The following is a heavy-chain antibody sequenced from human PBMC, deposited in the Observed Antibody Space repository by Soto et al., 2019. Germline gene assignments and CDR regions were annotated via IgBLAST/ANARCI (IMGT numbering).Heavy chain of an antibody. CDR2: IYSGGST. Sequence: GGSLDLSCAASGFTVSSNYMSWVRQAPGKGLEWVSVIYSGGSTYYADSVKGRFTISRDNSKNTLYLQMNSLRAEDTAVYYCARGNLVQYGAERYFDYWGQGTLVTVSS. J-gene: IGHJ4*02. CDR1: GFTVSSNY. V-gene: IGHV3-53*01. CDR3: ARGNLVQYGAERYFDY. D-gene: IGHD4-17*01.